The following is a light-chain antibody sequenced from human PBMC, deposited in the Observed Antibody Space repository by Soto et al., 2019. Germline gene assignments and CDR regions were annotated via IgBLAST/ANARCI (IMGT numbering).Light chain of an antibody. V-gene: IGKV1-9*01. CDR1: QGISSY. J-gene: IGKJ4*01. Sequence: DIQLTQSPSFLSASVGDRVTITCRASQGISSYLAWYHQKPGKAPKLLIYDASTLQSGVPSRFRGSVSGKNSPPTISTLHPEVFETYYCQHLSSSPLTLGGGTKVKIK. CDR3: QHLSSSPLT. CDR2: DAS.